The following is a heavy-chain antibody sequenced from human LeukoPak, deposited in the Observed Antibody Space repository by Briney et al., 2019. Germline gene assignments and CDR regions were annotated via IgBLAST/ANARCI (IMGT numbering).Heavy chain of an antibody. Sequence: ASVKVSCKASGGTFSSYAISWVRQAPGQGLEWMGGIIPIFGTANYAQKFQGRVTITADESTSTAYMELSSLRSEDTAVYYCARVGSSTEGYNWFDPWGQGTLVTVSS. CDR2: IIPIFGTA. V-gene: IGHV1-69*13. CDR3: ARVGSSTEGYNWFDP. CDR1: GGTFSSYA. D-gene: IGHD6-6*01. J-gene: IGHJ5*02.